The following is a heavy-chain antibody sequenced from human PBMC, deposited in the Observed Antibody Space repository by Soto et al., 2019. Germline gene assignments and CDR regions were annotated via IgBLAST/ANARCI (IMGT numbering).Heavy chain of an antibody. J-gene: IGHJ6*02. D-gene: IGHD6-19*01. CDR1: GGTFSSYT. CDR2: IIPILGIA. CDR3: ARDQSSVAGDYYYYGMDV. V-gene: IGHV1-69*08. Sequence: QVQLVQSGAEVKKPGSSVKVSCKASGGTFSSYTISWVRQAPGQGLEWMGRIIPILGIANYAQKFQGRVTITADKSTSTAYMELSSLRSEDTAVYYCARDQSSVAGDYYYYGMDVWGQGTTVTVSS.